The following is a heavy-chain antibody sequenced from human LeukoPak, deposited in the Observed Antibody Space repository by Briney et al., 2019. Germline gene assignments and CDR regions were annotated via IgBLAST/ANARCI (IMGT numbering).Heavy chain of an antibody. CDR1: GGSISSYY. CDR2: IYYSGST. V-gene: IGHV4-59*01. CDR3: ARAIAVAGLAWFDP. J-gene: IGHJ5*02. D-gene: IGHD6-19*01. Sequence: SETLSLTCTVSGGSISSYYWSWIRQPPGKGLEWIGYIYYSGSTNYNPSLKSRVTISVDTTKNQFSLKLSSVTAADTAVYYCARAIAVAGLAWFDPWGQGTLVTVSS.